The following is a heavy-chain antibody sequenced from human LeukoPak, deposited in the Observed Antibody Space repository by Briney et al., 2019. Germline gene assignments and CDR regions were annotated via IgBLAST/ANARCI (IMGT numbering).Heavy chain of an antibody. J-gene: IGHJ4*02. CDR1: GYTFTSSG. Sequence: GASVKVSCKASGYTFTSSGISWVRQAPGQGLEWMGWISTYTGYSKYAQNLQGRVTMTADTSTSTAYMELSSLRSDDTAMYYCAKNSSGGHSDYWGQGTLVTVSS. CDR2: ISTYTGYS. D-gene: IGHD6-19*01. CDR3: AKNSSGGHSDY. V-gene: IGHV1-18*01.